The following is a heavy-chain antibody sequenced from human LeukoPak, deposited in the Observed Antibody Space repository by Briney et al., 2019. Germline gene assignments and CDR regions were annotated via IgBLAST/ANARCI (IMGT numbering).Heavy chain of an antibody. CDR1: RYTFTGYY. CDR3: ARASSGYALDWFDP. CDR2: INPYSGGT. D-gene: IGHD5-12*01. J-gene: IGHJ5*02. V-gene: IGHV1-2*02. Sequence: GASVNVSCKASRYTFTGYYMHWVRQAPGQGVEWMGWINPYSGGTNYAQKFQGRVTMTRDTSISTAYMELSRLRSDDTAVYYCARASSGYALDWFDPWGRGNLVTVSS.